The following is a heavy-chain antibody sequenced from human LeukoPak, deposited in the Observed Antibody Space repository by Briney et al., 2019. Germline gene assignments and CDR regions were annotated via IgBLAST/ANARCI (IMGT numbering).Heavy chain of an antibody. CDR1: GFTVSSNY. V-gene: IGHV3-7*01. Sequence: PGGSLRLSCAASGFTVSSNYMSWVRQAPGKGLEWVANIRQDGSEKYYVDSVKGRFTISRDNAKNSLYLQMNSLRAEDTAVYYCARGYGDYVSDALDIWGQGTMVTVSS. J-gene: IGHJ3*02. CDR3: ARGYGDYVSDALDI. CDR2: IRQDGSEK. D-gene: IGHD4-17*01.